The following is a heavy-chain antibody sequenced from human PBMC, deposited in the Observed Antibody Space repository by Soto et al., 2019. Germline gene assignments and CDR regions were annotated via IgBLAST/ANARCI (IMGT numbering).Heavy chain of an antibody. CDR1: GFTFDDNA. J-gene: IGHJ3*02. CDR2: INWKSDI. V-gene: IGHV3-9*01. CDR3: AREFKRFEGSNAFDI. D-gene: IGHD3-16*01. Sequence: PGGSLRLSCAVSGFTFDDNAMHWVRQAPEKGLEWVSGINWKSDIGYADSVKGRFTISRDNAENSLYLQMNSLRAEDTAVYYCAREFKRFEGSNAFDIWGQGTMVTVSS.